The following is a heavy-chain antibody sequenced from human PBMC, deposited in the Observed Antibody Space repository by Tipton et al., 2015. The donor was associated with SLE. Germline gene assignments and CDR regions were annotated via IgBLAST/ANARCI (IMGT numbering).Heavy chain of an antibody. J-gene: IGHJ5*02. CDR1: GGSISSSSYY. CDR2: IYYSGSN. V-gene: IGHV4-39*07. CDR3: ARLFRVATIWDWFDP. D-gene: IGHD5-12*01. Sequence: TLSLTCTVSGGSISSSSYYWGWFRLPPGKGLEWIGSIYYSGSNYYNPSLKSRVTISVDTSKNQFSLKLRSVTAADTAVYYCARLFRVATIWDWFDPWGQGTLVTVSS.